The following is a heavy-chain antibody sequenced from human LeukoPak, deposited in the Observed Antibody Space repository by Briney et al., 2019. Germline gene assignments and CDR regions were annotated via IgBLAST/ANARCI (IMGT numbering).Heavy chain of an antibody. CDR3: ARHGSSRSPFYP. Sequence: SETLSLTCTVSGGSISRYYWSWIRQPPGKGLEWIGFIYDSGSTNYNPSLKSRVTISVDTSKNQFSLKLSSVTAADTAVYYCARHGSSRSPFYPWGQGTLVIVSS. V-gene: IGHV4-59*08. CDR2: IYDSGST. J-gene: IGHJ5*02. D-gene: IGHD6-13*01. CDR1: GGSISRYY.